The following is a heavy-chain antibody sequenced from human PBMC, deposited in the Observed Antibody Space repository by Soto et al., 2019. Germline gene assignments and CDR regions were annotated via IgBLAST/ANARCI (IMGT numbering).Heavy chain of an antibody. V-gene: IGHV3-30-3*01. CDR3: TRADPTLTLSGFDP. D-gene: IGHD3-3*01. CDR2: ISYDGSSK. CDR1: GFIFSTNA. Sequence: PGGSLRLSCAASGFIFSTNAMHWVRQAPGKGLEWVAFISYDGSSKYYADSVKGRFTISRDSSKNTLYLQMNSLSAEDTAVYYCTRADPTLTLSGFDPWGQGTLVTVSS. J-gene: IGHJ5*02.